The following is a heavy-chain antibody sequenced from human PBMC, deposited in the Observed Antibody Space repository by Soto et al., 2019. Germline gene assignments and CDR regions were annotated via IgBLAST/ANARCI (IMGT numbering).Heavy chain of an antibody. J-gene: IGHJ4*02. D-gene: IGHD6-13*01. CDR2: IKQDGSEK. CDR1: GFTFSSYW. CDR3: ARDSSSWYTSYFFDY. Sequence: GGSLRLSCAASGFTFSSYWMSWVRQAPGKGLEWVANIKQDGSEKYYVDSVKGRFTTSRDNAKNSLYLQMNSLRAEDTAVYYCARDSSSWYTSYFFDYWGQGTLVTVS. V-gene: IGHV3-7*03.